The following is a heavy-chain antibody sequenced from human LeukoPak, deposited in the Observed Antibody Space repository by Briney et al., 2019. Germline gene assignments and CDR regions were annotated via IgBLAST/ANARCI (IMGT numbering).Heavy chain of an antibody. CDR3: AKGASFLVAAATSFFDY. J-gene: IGHJ4*02. V-gene: IGHV3-23*01. D-gene: IGHD1-26*01. Sequence: PGGSLRLSCAASGFTFTNYAMSWVRQAPGKGLEWVSAVSGSNDNTYYADSVKGRFTISRDNSKNTLCLQMNSLRAEDTAVYHCAKGASFLVAAATSFFDYWGQGTLVTVSS. CDR2: VSGSNDNT. CDR1: GFTFTNYA.